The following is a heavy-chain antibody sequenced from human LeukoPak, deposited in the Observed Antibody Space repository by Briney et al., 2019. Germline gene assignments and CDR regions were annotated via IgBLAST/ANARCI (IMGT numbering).Heavy chain of an antibody. CDR2: IWYDGTDK. D-gene: IGHD6-13*01. J-gene: IGHJ6*02. CDR3: ARALYSGRWYGMDV. Sequence: RGSLRLSCAASGFTFSDYGMHWVRQAPGKGLEWVAVIWYDGTDKYYADSVKGRFTISRDNSKNTLYLEMNTLRAEDTAVYYCARALYSGRWYGMDVWGQGTTVTVSS. V-gene: IGHV3-33*01. CDR1: GFTFSDYG.